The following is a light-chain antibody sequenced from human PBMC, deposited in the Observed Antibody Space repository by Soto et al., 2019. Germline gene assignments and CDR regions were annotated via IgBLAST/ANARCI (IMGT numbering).Light chain of an antibody. CDR1: SSDVGSYNR. J-gene: IGLJ2*01. CDR2: DVN. V-gene: IGLV2-18*02. CDR3: SSYTSSSTLV. Sequence: QSVLAQPPSVSGSPGQSVTISCTGTSSDVGSYNRVSWYQQPPGTAPKLMIHDVNNRPSGVPDRFSGSKSGNTASLTISGLQAEDEADYYCSSYTSSSTLVFGGATKLPVL.